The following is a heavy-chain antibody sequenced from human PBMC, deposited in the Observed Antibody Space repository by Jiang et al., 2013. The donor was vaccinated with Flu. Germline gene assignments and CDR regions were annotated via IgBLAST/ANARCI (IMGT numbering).Heavy chain of an antibody. CDR3: ARANDYGGNSFHFDY. CDR1: GYTFTTYY. J-gene: IGHJ4*02. CDR2: IDPSDSYT. Sequence: GAEVKKPGESLRISCKVSGYTFTTYYISWVRQMPGKGLEWMGRIDPSDSYTNYSPSFQGHVTTSTDKSISTAYLQWSRLEASDTAIYYCARANDYGGNSFHFDYWGQGTLVTVSS. V-gene: IGHV5-10-1*01. D-gene: IGHD4-23*01.